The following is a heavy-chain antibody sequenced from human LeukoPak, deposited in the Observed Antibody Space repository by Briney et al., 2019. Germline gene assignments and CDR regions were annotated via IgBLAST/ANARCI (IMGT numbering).Heavy chain of an antibody. CDR3: ARGCSSTSCHWDY. D-gene: IGHD2-2*01. J-gene: IGHJ4*02. V-gene: IGHV3-7*01. Sequence: GGSLRLSCAASGFTFSSYSMNWVRQAPGKGLEWVANIKQDGSEKYYVDSVKGRFTISRDNAKNSLYLQMNSLRAEDTAVYYCARGCSSTSCHWDYWGQGTLVTVSS. CDR1: GFTFSSYS. CDR2: IKQDGSEK.